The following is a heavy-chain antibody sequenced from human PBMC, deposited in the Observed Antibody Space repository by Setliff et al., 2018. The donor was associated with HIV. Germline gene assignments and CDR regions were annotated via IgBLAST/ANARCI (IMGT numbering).Heavy chain of an antibody. CDR3: ARWPPHRSSDYDQEYYFDY. Sequence: PSETLSLTCTVPSDSISSSYWTWIRQPPGQGLEWIGYVHHSGSTKYNASLRSRVTISVDTSKNQLSLKLSSVTAADTAVYYCARWPPHRSSDYDQEYYFDYWGQGTLVTVSS. CDR2: VHHSGST. J-gene: IGHJ4*02. V-gene: IGHV4-59*08. D-gene: IGHD3-22*01. CDR1: SDSISSSY.